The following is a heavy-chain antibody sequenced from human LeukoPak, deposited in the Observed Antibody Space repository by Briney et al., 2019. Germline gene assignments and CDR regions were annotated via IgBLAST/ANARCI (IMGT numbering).Heavy chain of an antibody. Sequence: GGSLRLSCAASGFTFDSYSMNWVRQAPGKGLEWVSYITSSSSTIYYADSVKGRFTISRDNAKNSLYLQMNSLRAEDTAVYYCARAPIAAALAGSGMDVWGQGTTVTVSS. CDR3: ARAPIAAALAGSGMDV. CDR1: GFTFDSYS. J-gene: IGHJ6*02. CDR2: ITSSSSTI. V-gene: IGHV3-48*04. D-gene: IGHD6-13*01.